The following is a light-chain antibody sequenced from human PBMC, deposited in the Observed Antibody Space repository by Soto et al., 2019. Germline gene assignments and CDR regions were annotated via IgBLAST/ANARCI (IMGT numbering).Light chain of an antibody. Sequence: DIQMTQSPSSLSASVGDRVTITCRASQGISNYLAWYQQKPGKVPKLLIYAASTLQSGVPSRFSGSGSGTDLTLTISSLQPEDGATYYCQKYNCAPHTFGQGTKREIK. CDR1: QGISNY. V-gene: IGKV1-27*01. CDR3: QKYNCAPHT. J-gene: IGKJ2*01. CDR2: AAS.